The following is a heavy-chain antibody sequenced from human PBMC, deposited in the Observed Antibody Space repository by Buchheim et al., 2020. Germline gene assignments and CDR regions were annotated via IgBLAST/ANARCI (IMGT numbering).Heavy chain of an antibody. J-gene: IGHJ4*02. CDR3: ARAQIGRSGDLYY. D-gene: IGHD6-19*01. Sequence: EVQLVESGGGLVQPGGSLRLSCAASGFTFSSYSMSWVRQAPGKGLEWVANIKQDGSEKYYVDSVKGRFTISGDNAKNSLYLQMNSLRVEDTALYFCARAQIGRSGDLYYWGQGTL. CDR1: GFTFSSYS. CDR2: IKQDGSEK. V-gene: IGHV3-7*01.